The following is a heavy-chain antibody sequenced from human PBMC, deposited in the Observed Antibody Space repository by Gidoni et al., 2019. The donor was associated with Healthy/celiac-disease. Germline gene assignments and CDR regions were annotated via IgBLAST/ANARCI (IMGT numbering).Heavy chain of an antibody. CDR2: IWYDGSNK. CDR3: ARETGGAFDI. J-gene: IGHJ3*02. V-gene: IGHV3-33*01. Sequence: QVQLVESGGGVVQPGRSLRLSCAASGFTFSSYGMPWVRQAPSKGLEWVAVIWYDGSNKYYADSGKGRFTISRDNSKNTLYLQMNSLRAEDTAVYYCARETGGAFDIWGQGTMVTVSS. D-gene: IGHD2-15*01. CDR1: GFTFSSYG.